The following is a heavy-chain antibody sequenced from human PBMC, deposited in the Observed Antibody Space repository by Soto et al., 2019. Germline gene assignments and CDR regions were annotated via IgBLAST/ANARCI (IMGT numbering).Heavy chain of an antibody. J-gene: IGHJ3*02. V-gene: IGHV3-21*05. Sequence: PGGSLRLSCAASGFTFSSYSMNWVRQAPGKGLEWVSFISSSSSYIYYADSVKGRFTISRDNAKNSLYLQMNSLRAEDTAVYYCARDPGQQWLDDAFDIWGQGTMVTVSS. CDR2: ISSSSSYI. CDR3: ARDPGQQWLDDAFDI. D-gene: IGHD6-19*01. CDR1: GFTFSSYS.